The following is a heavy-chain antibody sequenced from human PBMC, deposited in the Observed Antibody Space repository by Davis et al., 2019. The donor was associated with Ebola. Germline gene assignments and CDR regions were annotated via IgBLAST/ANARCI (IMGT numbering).Heavy chain of an antibody. CDR3: ARTPYSNYWYY. CDR2: ISGSGGST. D-gene: IGHD4-11*01. CDR1: GFTFSSYA. J-gene: IGHJ4*02. Sequence: PGGSLRLSCAASGFTFSSYAMTWVRQAPGKGLEWVSAISGSGGSTYYADSVKGRFTISRDSSKNTLYLQMNSLRAEDTAVYYCARTPYSNYWYYWGQGTLVTVSS. V-gene: IGHV3-23*01.